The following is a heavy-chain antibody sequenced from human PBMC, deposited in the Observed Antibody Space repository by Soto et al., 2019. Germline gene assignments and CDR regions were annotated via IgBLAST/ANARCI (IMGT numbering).Heavy chain of an antibody. CDR3: AREIRYCSGGSCYLNWFDP. V-gene: IGHV4-31*03. CDR2: IYYSGST. J-gene: IGHJ5*02. D-gene: IGHD2-15*01. Sequence: SETLSLTCTVSGGSISSGGYYWSWIRQHPWKGLEWIGYIYYSGSTYYNPSLKSRVTISVDTSKNQFSLKLSSVTAADTAVYYCAREIRYCSGGSCYLNWFDPWGQGXLVTVYS. CDR1: GGSISSGGYY.